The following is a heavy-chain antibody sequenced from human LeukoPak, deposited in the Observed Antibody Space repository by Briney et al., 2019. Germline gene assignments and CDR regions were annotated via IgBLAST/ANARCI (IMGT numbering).Heavy chain of an antibody. J-gene: IGHJ4*02. CDR1: A. D-gene: IGHD2-15*01. CDR3: AKGPGRYCSGGSCYSGN. Sequence: AMSWVRQTPGKGLEWVSAITGSGGNTYYADSVKGRFTISRDNSKNMLFLQMNSLRAEDTAVYYCAKGPGRYCSGGSCYSGNWGQGTLVTVSS. V-gene: IGHV3-23*01. CDR2: ITGSGGNT.